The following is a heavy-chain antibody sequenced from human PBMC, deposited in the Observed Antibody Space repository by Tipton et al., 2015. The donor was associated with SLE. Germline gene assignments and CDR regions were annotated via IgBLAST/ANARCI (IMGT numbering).Heavy chain of an antibody. J-gene: IGHJ6*03. CDR3: ARSDSSGYLLHYYYYMDV. V-gene: IGHV4-34*09. Sequence: TLSLTCAVYGGSFSGYYWSWIRQPPGKGLEWIGEIYYSGSTNYNPSLKSRVTISVDTSKNQFSLKLSSVTAADTAVYYCARSDSSGYLLHYYYYMDVWGKGTTVTVSS. CDR2: IYYSGST. D-gene: IGHD3-22*01. CDR1: GGSFSGYY.